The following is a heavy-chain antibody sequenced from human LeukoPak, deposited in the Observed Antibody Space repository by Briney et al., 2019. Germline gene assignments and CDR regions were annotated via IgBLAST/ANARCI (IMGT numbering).Heavy chain of an antibody. CDR1: GYSFTSYW. CDR2: IYPGDSDT. D-gene: IGHD2-15*01. V-gene: IGHV5-51*01. J-gene: IGHJ5*02. Sequence: GESLKISCKGSGYSFTSYWIGWVRQMPGKGLEWMGIIYPGDSDTRYSPSFQGQVTISADKSISTAYLQWSSLKASDTAMYYCARRRCSGGNCYPFDPWGQGTLVTVSS. CDR3: ARRRCSGGNCYPFDP.